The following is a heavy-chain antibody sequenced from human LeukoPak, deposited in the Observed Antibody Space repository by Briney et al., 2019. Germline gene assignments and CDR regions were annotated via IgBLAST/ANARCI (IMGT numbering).Heavy chain of an antibody. CDR1: GYTFTGYY. Sequence: GASVKLSCKASGYTFTGYYMHWVRHAPGQGLEWMGWINPNSGGRNYAQKFQGRFTMTRDTSISTAYMEENRLRSDDAAVAYFARGYLASGEARLWNYWGQGTVVSVSS. V-gene: IGHV1-2*02. J-gene: IGHJ4*02. D-gene: IGHD4-17*01. CDR2: INPNSGGR. CDR3: ARGYLASGEARLWNY.